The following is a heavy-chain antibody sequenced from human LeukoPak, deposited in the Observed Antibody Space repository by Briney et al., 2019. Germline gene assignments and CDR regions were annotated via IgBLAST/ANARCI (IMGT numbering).Heavy chain of an antibody. J-gene: IGHJ4*02. CDR1: GYSISSGYY. D-gene: IGHD1-26*01. CDR3: AGGHNSGSYYFAY. CDR2: IYHSGTT. Sequence: SETLSLTCTVSGYSISSGYYWGWIRQPPGKGLEWIGSIYHSGTTYYNPSLKSRVTISVDTSKNQFSLKLSSVTAADTAVYYCAGGHNSGSYYFAYWGQGTLVTVSS. V-gene: IGHV4-38-2*02.